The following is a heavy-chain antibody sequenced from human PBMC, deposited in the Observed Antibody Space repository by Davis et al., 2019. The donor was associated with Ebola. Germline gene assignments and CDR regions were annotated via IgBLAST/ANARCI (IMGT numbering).Heavy chain of an antibody. CDR3: AKVGDYGDYFIPY. CDR1: GFTVSSNY. J-gene: IGHJ4*02. Sequence: PWGSLRLSCAASGFTVSSNYMSWVRQAPGKGLEWVSVIYSGGSTYYADSVKGRFTISRDNSRNTLYLQMNSLRAEDTAVYYCAKVGDYGDYFIPYWGQGTLVTVSS. CDR2: IYSGGST. V-gene: IGHV3-53*01. D-gene: IGHD4-17*01.